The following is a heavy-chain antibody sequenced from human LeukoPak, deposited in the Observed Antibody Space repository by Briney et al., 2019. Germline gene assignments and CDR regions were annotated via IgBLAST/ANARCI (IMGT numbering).Heavy chain of an antibody. V-gene: IGHV1-18*04. CDR2: ISAYNGNT. CDR3: ARDFGPSSWYALFDDY. D-gene: IGHD6-13*01. Sequence: ASVKVSCKASGCTFTGYYMHWVRQAPGQGLEWMGWISAYNGNTNYAQKLQGRVTMTTDTSTSTAYMELRSLRSDDTAVYYCARDFGPSSWYALFDDYWGQGTLVTVSS. CDR1: GCTFTGYY. J-gene: IGHJ4*02.